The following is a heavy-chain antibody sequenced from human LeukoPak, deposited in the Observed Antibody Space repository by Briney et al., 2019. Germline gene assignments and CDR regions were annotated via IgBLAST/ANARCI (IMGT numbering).Heavy chain of an antibody. CDR2: INPNSSVT. J-gene: IGHJ4*02. CDR3: ARERGGNSPFDS. Sequence: ASVKVSCETSGYTFTGYYMHWVRQAPGHGFEWMGWINPNSSVTNYAQRFQGRVTMTRDTSISAAYMELRWLTSDDTAVYYCARERGGNSPFDSWGQGTLVTVSS. V-gene: IGHV1-2*02. CDR1: GYTFTGYY. D-gene: IGHD4-23*01.